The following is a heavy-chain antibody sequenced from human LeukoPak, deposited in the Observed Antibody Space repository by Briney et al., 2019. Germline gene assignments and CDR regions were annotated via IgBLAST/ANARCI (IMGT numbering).Heavy chain of an antibody. CDR2: INWNGGST. J-gene: IGHJ4*02. Sequence: GGSLRLSCAASGFTFDDYGMSWVRQAPGKGLEWVSGINWNGGSTGYADSVKGRFTISRDNAKNSLCLQMNSLRAEDTALYYCARFDGGMATNPELDYWGQGTLVTVSS. CDR3: ARFDGGMATNPELDY. D-gene: IGHD5-24*01. CDR1: GFTFDDYG. V-gene: IGHV3-20*04.